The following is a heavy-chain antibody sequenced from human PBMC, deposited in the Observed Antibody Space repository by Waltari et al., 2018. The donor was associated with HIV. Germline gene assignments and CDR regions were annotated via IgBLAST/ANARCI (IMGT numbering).Heavy chain of an antibody. V-gene: IGHV1-69*01. Sequence: QVQIVQSGAEVKKPGSSVKVSCEASGGSFSNYAVSWVRQVPGQGLEWLGGVIPIFSSQDYSQKFHGRLTIVADESINTAYMELSSLTSEDTAVYYCATGDGRNFGVVREYYHYGMDVWGQGTTVTVSS. CDR1: GGSFSNYA. J-gene: IGHJ6*02. CDR2: VIPIFSSQ. CDR3: ATGDGRNFGVVREYYHYGMDV. D-gene: IGHD3-3*01.